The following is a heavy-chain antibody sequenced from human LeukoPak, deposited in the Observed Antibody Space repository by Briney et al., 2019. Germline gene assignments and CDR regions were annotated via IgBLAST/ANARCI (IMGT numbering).Heavy chain of an antibody. CDR2: ISSNGGST. CDR3: AREEGPILGHAFGI. V-gene: IGHV3-64*01. D-gene: IGHD3-10*01. CDR1: GFTFSRYA. Sequence: GGSLRLSCADSGFTFSRYAMHWVRQAPGKGLEYVSAISSNGGSTYYANSVKGRFTISRDNSKNTLYLQMGSLRAEDMAVYYCAREEGPILGHAFGIWGQGTMVTVSS. J-gene: IGHJ3*02.